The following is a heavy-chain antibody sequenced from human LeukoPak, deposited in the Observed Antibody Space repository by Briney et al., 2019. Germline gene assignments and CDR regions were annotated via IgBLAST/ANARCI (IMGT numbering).Heavy chain of an antibody. CDR3: ARGGSSWYRVYYYYMDV. CDR1: GGSFSGYY. D-gene: IGHD6-13*01. CDR2: ISHSGST. J-gene: IGHJ6*03. Sequence: SETLSLTCAVYGGSFSGYYWSWIRQPPGKGLEWIGEISHSGSTNYNPSLKSRVTISVDTSKNQFSLKLSSVTAADTAVYYCARGGSSWYRVYYYYMDVWGKGTTVTVSS. V-gene: IGHV4-34*01.